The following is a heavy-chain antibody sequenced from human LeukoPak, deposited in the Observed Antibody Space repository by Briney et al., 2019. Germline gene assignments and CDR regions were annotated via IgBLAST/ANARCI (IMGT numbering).Heavy chain of an antibody. CDR2: ISSSSSYI. Sequence: SGGSLRLSCAASGFIFSSYAMSWVRQAPGKGLEWVSSISSSSSYIYYADSVKGRFTISRDNAKNSLYLQMNSLRAEDTAVYYCARDYRYGDYEVPFDYWGQGTLVTVSS. CDR3: ARDYRYGDYEVPFDY. CDR1: GFIFSSYA. D-gene: IGHD4-17*01. V-gene: IGHV3-21*01. J-gene: IGHJ4*02.